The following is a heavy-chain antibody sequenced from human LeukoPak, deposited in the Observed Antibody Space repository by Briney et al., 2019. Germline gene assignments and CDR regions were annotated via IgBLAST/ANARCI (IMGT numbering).Heavy chain of an antibody. CDR2: ISGSGGST. CDR1: GFSVSGKF. D-gene: IGHD5-12*01. CDR3: AIGDSGRPFDY. Sequence: GGSLRLSCAASGFSVSGKFMSWVRQAPGKGLEWVSAISGSGGSTYYADSVKGRFTISRDNAKNSLYLQMNSLRAEDTAVYYCAIGDSGRPFDYWGQGTLVTVSS. V-gene: IGHV3-23*01. J-gene: IGHJ4*02.